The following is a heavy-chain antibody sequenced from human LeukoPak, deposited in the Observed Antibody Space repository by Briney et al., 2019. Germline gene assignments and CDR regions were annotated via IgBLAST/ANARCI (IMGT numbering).Heavy chain of an antibody. CDR3: AGLVGRYSSGLYYYYFDY. CDR2: MYLSGTT. V-gene: IGHV4-4*02. Sequence: SETLSLTCTVSGDSINSFDLWSWVRQPPGKGLEWIGEMYLSGTTHSNPSVKSRVTISIDKSKNQFFLNLSSVTAADTAVYYCAGLVGRYSSGLYYYYFDYWGQGTLVTVSS. CDR1: GDSINSFDL. D-gene: IGHD6-19*01. J-gene: IGHJ4*02.